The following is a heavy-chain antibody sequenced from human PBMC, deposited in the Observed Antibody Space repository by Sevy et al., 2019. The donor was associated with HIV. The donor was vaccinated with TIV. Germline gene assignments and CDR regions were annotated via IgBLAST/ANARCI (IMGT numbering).Heavy chain of an antibody. CDR1: GFTFSTYN. CDR3: ARIGMITFGGAARGAFDI. J-gene: IGHJ3*02. D-gene: IGHD3-16*01. Sequence: GGSLRLSCAASGFTFSTYNMHWVRQAPGKGLEWVSYISSTSNTIYYADSVKVRFTISRDNADNSLYLQMKSLRAEDTALYYCARIGMITFGGAARGAFDIWGQGTMVTVSS. V-gene: IGHV3-48*01. CDR2: ISSTSNTI.